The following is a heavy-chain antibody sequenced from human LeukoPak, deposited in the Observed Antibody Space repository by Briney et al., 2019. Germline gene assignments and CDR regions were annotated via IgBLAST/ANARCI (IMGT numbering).Heavy chain of an antibody. V-gene: IGHV3-74*03. CDR2: INSGGDSI. Sequence: GGSLRLSCAASGFSFSTYWMHWVRQAPGKGLVWVSRINSGGDSITYADSVKGRFTISRDNSKNTLYLQMNSLRAEDTAVYYCAKGQQQLDNWGQGTRVTVSS. CDR1: GFSFSTYW. D-gene: IGHD6-13*01. CDR3: AKGQQQLDN. J-gene: IGHJ4*02.